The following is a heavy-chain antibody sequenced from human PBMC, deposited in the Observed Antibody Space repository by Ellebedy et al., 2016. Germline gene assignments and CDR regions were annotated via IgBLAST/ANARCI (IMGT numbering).Heavy chain of an antibody. J-gene: IGHJ4*02. D-gene: IGHD5-12*01. CDR1: GGSISSYY. CDR3: ARAGSGYDCPDY. CDR2: IYYSGST. Sequence: SETLSLXXTVSGGSISSYYWSWIRQPPGKGLEWIGYIYYSGSTNYNPSLKSRVTISVDTSKNQFSLKLSSVTAADTAVYYCARAGSGYDCPDYWGQGTLVTVSS. V-gene: IGHV4-59*01.